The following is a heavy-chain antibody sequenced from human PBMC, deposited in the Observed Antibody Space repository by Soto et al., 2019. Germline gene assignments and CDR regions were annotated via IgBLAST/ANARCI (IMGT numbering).Heavy chain of an antibody. Sequence: QVQLVQSGAEVKKPGASVKVSCKASGYTFTIYDINWVRQATGQGLEWMGWMNPNSGNTGYAQKFQGRVTMTRDTSISTAYMELNSLRSDDTAIYYCARSQGNNLAFHDDWGQGTLVTVSS. J-gene: IGHJ4*02. CDR1: GYTFTIYD. V-gene: IGHV1-8*01. CDR2: MNPNSGNT. D-gene: IGHD1-20*01. CDR3: ARSQGNNLAFHDD.